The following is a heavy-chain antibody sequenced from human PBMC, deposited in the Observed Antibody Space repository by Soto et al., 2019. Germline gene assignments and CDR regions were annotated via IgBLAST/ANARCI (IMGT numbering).Heavy chain of an antibody. CDR2: IYVTGAV. CDR1: GAALNSGNYY. D-gene: IGHD2-21*01. Sequence: KASETLSLTCSVSGAALNSGNYYWSWIRQVPGKGLGWIGHIYVTGAVDYNPSLRDRITISQDTSERQFSLNLRLVTAADTAVYYCARLRIATNNYKWFDPWGQGTLVTVSS. V-gene: IGHV4-31*03. CDR3: ARLRIATNNYKWFDP. J-gene: IGHJ5*02.